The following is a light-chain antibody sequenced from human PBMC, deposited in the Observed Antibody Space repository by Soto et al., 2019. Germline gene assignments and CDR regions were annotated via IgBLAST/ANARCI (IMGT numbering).Light chain of an antibody. Sequence: EVVLTQSPASLSLSPGERATLSCGASQIVSSNYLAWYQQKPGLAPRLLIYDASTRATGVPDRFRGSGSGTDFTFTINRLEPEDSAVYYCQQYGDSPRGTFGGGTKVEIK. V-gene: IGKV3D-20*01. CDR2: DAS. J-gene: IGKJ4*01. CDR3: QQYGDSPRGT. CDR1: QIVSSNY.